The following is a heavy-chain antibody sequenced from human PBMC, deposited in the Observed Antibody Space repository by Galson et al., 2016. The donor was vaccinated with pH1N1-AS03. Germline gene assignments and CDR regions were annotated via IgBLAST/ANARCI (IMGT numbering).Heavy chain of an antibody. CDR1: GYSISSGYY. Sequence: TLSLTCAVSGYSISSGYYWGWIRQPPGKGLEWIGSIYHSGSTSYNPSLKNRVTISLDTSKNQFSLKLSSVTAADTAVYYCARSPRIIAVAGTLPSRFDFWGQGTLVTVSS. V-gene: IGHV4-38-2*01. J-gene: IGHJ4*02. CDR2: IYHSGST. CDR3: ARSPRIIAVAGTLPSRFDF. D-gene: IGHD6-19*01.